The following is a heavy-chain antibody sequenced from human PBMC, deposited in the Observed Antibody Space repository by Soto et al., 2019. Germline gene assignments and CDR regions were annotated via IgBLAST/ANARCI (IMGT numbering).Heavy chain of an antibody. CDR3: AHRPYCYKYYFDY. J-gene: IGHJ4*02. D-gene: IGHD2-21*01. CDR1: GFSLSTRGVG. Sequence: QLTLKEFGPTLVKTTQTLTLTCTFSGFSLSTRGVGVGWIRQPPGKALEWLALVYWDDDIWYSSSLRNRLTITKDTSKNQVVLTMTNMDPLDTATYYCAHRPYCYKYYFDYWGQGTLVTVSS. V-gene: IGHV2-5*02. CDR2: VYWDDDI.